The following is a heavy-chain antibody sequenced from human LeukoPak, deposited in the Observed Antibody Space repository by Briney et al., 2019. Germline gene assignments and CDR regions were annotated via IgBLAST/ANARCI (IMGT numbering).Heavy chain of an antibody. Sequence: PGGSLRLSCAASGFTLSSHSMHWVRQAPGKGLEWVSSISTSSSYIYYADSVKGRFTISRDNAKNSLFLQMNSLRAEDTPVYYCARAHGAGGLGYQYMDVWGKGTTVTISS. J-gene: IGHJ6*03. D-gene: IGHD2-2*01. CDR3: ARAHGAGGLGYQYMDV. CDR2: ISTSSSYI. CDR1: GFTLSSHS. V-gene: IGHV3-21*01.